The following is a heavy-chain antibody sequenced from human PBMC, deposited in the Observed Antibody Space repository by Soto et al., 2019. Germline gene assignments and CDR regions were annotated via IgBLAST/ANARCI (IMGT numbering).Heavy chain of an antibody. CDR3: ARDQEAGSFFPYYYGMDV. CDR1: GYS. D-gene: IGHD6-13*01. CDR2: ISSSGSTI. V-gene: IGHV3-11*04. J-gene: IGHJ6*02. Sequence: GYSLSLARQAPGKGLEWVSYISSSGSTIYYADSVKCRXTISRDNAKSSLYLQMDSLRAEDTAVYYCARDQEAGSFFPYYYGMDVWGQGTTVTVSS.